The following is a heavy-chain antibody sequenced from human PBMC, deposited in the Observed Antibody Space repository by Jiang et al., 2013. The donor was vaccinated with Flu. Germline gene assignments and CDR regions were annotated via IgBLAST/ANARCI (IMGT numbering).Heavy chain of an antibody. CDR1: GYTFSSYG. CDR3: ARMDDGTFDP. J-gene: IGHJ5*02. V-gene: IGHV1-18*01. D-gene: IGHD1-1*01. CDR2: VSAFNFNT. Sequence: SGAEVKKPGASVKVSCKASGYTFSSYGLSWVRQAPGQGLEWMGWVSAFNFNTNYAQKFQDRVTMSTDLSTRTTYMEVRSLTSDDTAMYYCARMDDGTFDPWGQGTLVTVSS.